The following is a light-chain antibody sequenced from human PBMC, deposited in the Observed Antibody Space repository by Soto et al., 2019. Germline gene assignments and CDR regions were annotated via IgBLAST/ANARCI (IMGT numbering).Light chain of an antibody. V-gene: IGKV3-20*01. CDR3: QQSYESPTWT. J-gene: IGKJ1*01. Sequence: EIVLTQSRGTLSLSPGERATLSCRASQSVSSNYLAWYQQKPGQAPRLLIYAASSRATGIPDRFSGSGSGTDFTLTINRLEPADFPVYYSQQSYESPTWTFGQWTKVEI. CDR1: QSVSSNY. CDR2: AAS.